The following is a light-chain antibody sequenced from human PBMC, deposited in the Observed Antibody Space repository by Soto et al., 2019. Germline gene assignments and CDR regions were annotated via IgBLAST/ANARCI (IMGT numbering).Light chain of an antibody. CDR3: QQTYSDFSFT. V-gene: IGKV1-39*01. CDR1: QNIGNY. J-gene: IGKJ3*01. CDR2: GAS. Sequence: DIQLTLSPSSLSASVGDRVTITCRASQNIGNYLNWYQQKPGKAPKFLIYGASTLESGIPSRFSGSGSGTDFTLTISSLQPEDFATYYCQQTYSDFSFTFGPGTKVDVK.